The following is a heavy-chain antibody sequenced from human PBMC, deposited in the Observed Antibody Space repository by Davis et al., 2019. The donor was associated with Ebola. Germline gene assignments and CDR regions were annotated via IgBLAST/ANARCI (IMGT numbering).Heavy chain of an antibody. D-gene: IGHD2-21*01. CDR2: ISYDGSNK. CDR1: GFTFSSYA. CDR3: AKEYCGGDCPWYYGMDV. J-gene: IGHJ6*02. Sequence: GESLKISCAASGFTFSSYAMHWVRQAPGKGLEWVAVISYDGSNKYYADSVKGRFTISRNNSKNTLYLQMNSLRAEDTAVYYCAKEYCGGDCPWYYGMDVWGQGTTVTVSS. V-gene: IGHV3-30-3*01.